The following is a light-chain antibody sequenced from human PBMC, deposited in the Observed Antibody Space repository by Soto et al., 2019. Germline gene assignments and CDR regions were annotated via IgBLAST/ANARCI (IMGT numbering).Light chain of an antibody. CDR3: ETWDSNLWV. J-gene: IGLJ2*01. CDR2: LEGSGSY. CDR1: SGHSSYI. V-gene: IGLV4-60*03. Sequence: QPVLTQSSSASASLGSSVKLTCTLSSGHSSYIIAWHQQQPGKAPRYLMKLEGSGSYNKGSGVPDRFSGSSSGADRYLTISNLQSEDEADYYCETWDSNLWVFGGGTKRTV.